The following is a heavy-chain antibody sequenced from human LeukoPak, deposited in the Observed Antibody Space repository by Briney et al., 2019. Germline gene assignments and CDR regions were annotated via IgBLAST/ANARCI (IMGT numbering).Heavy chain of an antibody. J-gene: IGHJ4*02. D-gene: IGHD1-26*01. CDR1: GFTFSSHA. CDR2: ISYEASTT. V-gene: IGHV3-30*18. CDR3: AKEGPGNYYSAYFDS. Sequence: GGSLRLSCAASGFTFSSHAIYWVRQAPGKGLEWVAVISYEASTTYYADSVKGRFTISRDNSRNTLSLQMNGLRPEDTAVYYCAKEGPGNYYSAYFDSWGQGTLVTVSS.